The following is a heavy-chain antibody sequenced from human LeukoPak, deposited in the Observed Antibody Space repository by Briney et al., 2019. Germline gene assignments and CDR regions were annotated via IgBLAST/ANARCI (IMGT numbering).Heavy chain of an antibody. D-gene: IGHD5-24*01. V-gene: IGHV3-21*01. J-gene: IGHJ6*02. Sequence: GGSLRLSCAASGFPFSTYSMNWVRQAPGKGLEWVSSISGSSDYIYYADSVKGRFTISRDNAKNSLYLQINSLRAEDTAVYYCARDRRPSVKYVYYNWDVWGQGTTVIVSS. CDR3: ARDRRPSVKYVYYNWDV. CDR1: GFPFSTYS. CDR2: ISGSSDYI.